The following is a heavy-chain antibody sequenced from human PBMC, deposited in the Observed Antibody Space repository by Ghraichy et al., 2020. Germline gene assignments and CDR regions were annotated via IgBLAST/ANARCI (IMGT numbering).Heavy chain of an antibody. CDR1: GFTFSSYG. CDR3: AKDSSHVGAVAGNIDY. J-gene: IGHJ4*02. D-gene: IGHD6-19*01. V-gene: IGHV3-30*02. CDR2: IRYDGSNK. Sequence: GESLNISCAASGFTFSSYGMHWVRQAPGKGLEWVAFIRYDGSNKYYADSVKGRFTISRDNSKNTLYLQMNSLRAEDTAVYYCAKDSSHVGAVAGNIDYWGQGTLVTVSS.